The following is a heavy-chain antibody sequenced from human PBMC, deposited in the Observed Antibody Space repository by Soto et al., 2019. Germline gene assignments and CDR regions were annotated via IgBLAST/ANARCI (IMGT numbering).Heavy chain of an antibody. Sequence: SETLSLTCTVSGGSISSGGYYWSWIRQHPGKGLEWIGYIYYSGSTYYNPSLKSRVTISVDTSKNQFSLKLSSVTAADTAAYYCARLYSSSWYYYYGMDVWGQGTTVTVSS. CDR3: ARLYSSSWYYYYGMDV. V-gene: IGHV4-31*03. D-gene: IGHD6-13*01. CDR2: IYYSGST. CDR1: GGSISSGGYY. J-gene: IGHJ6*02.